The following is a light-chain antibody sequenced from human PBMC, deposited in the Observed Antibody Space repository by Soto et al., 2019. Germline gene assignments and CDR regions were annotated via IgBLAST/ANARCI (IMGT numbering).Light chain of an antibody. CDR2: EVT. Sequence: QSALTQPPSASGSPGQSVTISCTGGSSDIGGYNYVSWYQQRPGKVPRLIIYEVTKRPSGVPDRFSGSKSGNTASLTVSGLQADDEDDYYCCSYACSNNYYLFGPGTKLTVL. J-gene: IGLJ1*01. CDR1: SSDIGGYNY. CDR3: CSYACSNNYYL. V-gene: IGLV2-8*01.